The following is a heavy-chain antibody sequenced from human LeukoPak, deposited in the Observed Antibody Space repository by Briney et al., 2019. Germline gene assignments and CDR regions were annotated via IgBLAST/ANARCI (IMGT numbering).Heavy chain of an antibody. D-gene: IGHD6-19*01. CDR1: GSTFGYYA. CDR3: ARWPEKNQVAGRIFDY. CDR2: IRSKAYGGTT. V-gene: IGHV3-49*04. Sequence: PGGSLRLSCTASGSTFGYYAMSWVRQAPGKGLEWVGFIRSKAYGGTTEYAASVKGRFTISRDDSKSIAYLQMNSLKTEDTAVCYCARWPEKNQVAGRIFDYWGQGTLVTVSA. J-gene: IGHJ4*02.